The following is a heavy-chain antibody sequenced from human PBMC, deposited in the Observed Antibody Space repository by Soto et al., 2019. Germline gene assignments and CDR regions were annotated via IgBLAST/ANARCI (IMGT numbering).Heavy chain of an antibody. Sequence: SETLSLTCAVYGGSFCGYYCSWIRQPPGKGLEWIGEINHSGSTNYNPSLKSRVTISVDTSKNQFSLKLSSVTAADTAVYYCATDRGNYWGQGTLVTVAS. V-gene: IGHV4-34*01. J-gene: IGHJ4*02. CDR3: ATDRGNY. CDR2: INHSGST. CDR1: GGSFCGYY.